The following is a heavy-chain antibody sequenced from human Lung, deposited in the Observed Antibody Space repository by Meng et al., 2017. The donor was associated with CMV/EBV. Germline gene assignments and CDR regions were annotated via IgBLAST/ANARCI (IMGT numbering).Heavy chain of an antibody. D-gene: IGHD3-22*01. CDR2: IRFDGTNK. CDR1: GFTFSSYA. CDR3: AKRGDSSGTYAMDV. J-gene: IGHJ6*02. V-gene: IGHV3-30*02. Sequence: SXXASGFTFSSYAMHWVRQAPGKGLEWVVNIRFDGTNKYHADSVKGRFTISRDNSKNTLYLQMNSLRAEDTAVYYCAKRGDSSGTYAMDVWGQGATVTVSS.